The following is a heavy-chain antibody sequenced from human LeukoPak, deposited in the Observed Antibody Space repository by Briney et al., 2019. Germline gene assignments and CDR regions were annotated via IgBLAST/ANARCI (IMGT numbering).Heavy chain of an antibody. CDR1: GCTFGNYC. D-gene: IGHD3-16*01. Sequence: WGSLRLSCAASGCTFGNYCMSWVRQAPAKGLELVSGSNWNCSSTGYSDSVKGRFTIFRDNAKKYLYLQMNSLRAEDTALYYCARSNVWGSYRGSMAVWGKGPTVTVSS. CDR3: ARSNVWGSYRGSMAV. V-gene: IGHV3-20*04. CDR2: SNWNCSST. J-gene: IGHJ6*03.